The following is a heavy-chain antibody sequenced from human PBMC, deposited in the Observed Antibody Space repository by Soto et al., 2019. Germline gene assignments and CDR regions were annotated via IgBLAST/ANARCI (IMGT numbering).Heavy chain of an antibody. J-gene: IGHJ6*03. CDR1: GYTFTGYY. CDR3: ARDQSSTVTTSLRCYMDV. D-gene: IGHD4-17*01. CDR2: INPNSGGT. V-gene: IGHV1-2*04. Sequence: ASVKVSCKASGYTFTGYYMHWVRQAPGQGLEWMGWINPNSGGTNYAQKFQGWVTMTRDTSISTAYMELSRLRSDDTAVYYCARDQSSTVTTSLRCYMDVWGKGTTVTVSS.